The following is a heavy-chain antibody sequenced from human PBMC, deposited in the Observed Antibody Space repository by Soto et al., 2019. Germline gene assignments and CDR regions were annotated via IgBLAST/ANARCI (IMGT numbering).Heavy chain of an antibody. CDR3: VKDGSSGWPYYYGMDV. V-gene: IGHV3-30*18. CDR1: GFTFSSYG. J-gene: IGHJ6*02. D-gene: IGHD6-19*01. Sequence: XGSLRLSCAASGFTFSSYGMHWVRQAPGKGLEWVAVISYDGRNKYYADSVKGRFTISRDNSKNTLYLQMSSLRPEDTAVYYCVKDGSSGWPYYYGMDVWGQGPTVTVSS. CDR2: ISYDGRNK.